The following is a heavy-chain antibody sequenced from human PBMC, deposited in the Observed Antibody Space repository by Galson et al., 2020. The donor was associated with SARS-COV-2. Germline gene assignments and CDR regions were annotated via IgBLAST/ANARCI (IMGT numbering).Heavy chain of an antibody. CDR2: ISSSSSYI. V-gene: IGHV3-21*01. Sequence: GGSLRLSCAASGFTFSSYWMHWVRQAPGKGLEWVSSISSSSSYIYYADSVKGRFTISRDNAKNSLYLQMNSLRAEDTAVYYCARDFGPGGITIFGVVIITGFYPWGQGTLVTVSS. J-gene: IGHJ5*02. CDR1: GFTFSSYW. CDR3: ARDFGPGGITIFGVVIITGFYP. D-gene: IGHD3-3*01.